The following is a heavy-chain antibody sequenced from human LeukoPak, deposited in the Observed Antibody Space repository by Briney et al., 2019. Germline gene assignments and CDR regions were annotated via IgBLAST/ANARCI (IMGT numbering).Heavy chain of an antibody. Sequence: PSETLSLTCTVSGGSISSSSYYWGWIRQPPGRGLEWIGSIYYSGSTYYNPSLKSRVTLSVDTSKNQFSLKLSSVTAAYTAVYYCASWGYSYGPDAFDIWGQGTMVTVSS. D-gene: IGHD5-18*01. CDR2: IYYSGST. CDR3: ASWGYSYGPDAFDI. CDR1: GGSISSSSYY. V-gene: IGHV4-39*01. J-gene: IGHJ3*02.